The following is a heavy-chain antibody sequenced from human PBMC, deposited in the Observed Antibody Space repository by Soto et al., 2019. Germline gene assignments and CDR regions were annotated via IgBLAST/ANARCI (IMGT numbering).Heavy chain of an antibody. V-gene: IGHV3-15*01. CDR2: IKIKTDGGTT. CDR3: TTPNMTQAN. CDR1: GFTFSNAW. Sequence: EMQLVESGGGLVKPGGSLRLSCAASGFTFSNAWMSWVRQAPGKGLEWVGRIKIKTDGGTTDYAAPVKGRFTISRDDSKNTLYLQMNSLKTEDTAVYYCTTPNMTQANWGQGTLVTVSS. J-gene: IGHJ4*02.